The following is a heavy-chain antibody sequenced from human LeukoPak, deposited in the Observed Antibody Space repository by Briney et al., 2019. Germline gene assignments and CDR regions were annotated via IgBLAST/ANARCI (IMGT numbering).Heavy chain of an antibody. CDR3: ARAPGGFHGDYSPIAY. V-gene: IGHV3-30-3*01. Sequence: PGGSQRLSCAASGFTFSSYAMHWVRQAPGKGLQWLALTSDDGSAKYYADSVKGRFTISRDNSQNTLYLQMNSLRADETAIYYCARAPGGFHGDYSPIAYWGQGTLVTVSS. CDR2: TSDDGSAK. CDR1: GFTFSSYA. J-gene: IGHJ4*02. D-gene: IGHD4-17*01.